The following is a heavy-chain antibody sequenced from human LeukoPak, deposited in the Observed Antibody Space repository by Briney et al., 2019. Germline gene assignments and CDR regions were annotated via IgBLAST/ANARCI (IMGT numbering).Heavy chain of an antibody. Sequence: SETLSLTCAVSGGSISGFYWSWIRQPPGKGLEWIGYVSHSGSTNYNPSLKSRVTMSMDTSNNQFSLKLSSVTAADTAVYYCARGFGFTSVWYQDHDGFDIWGQGTMVTVSS. J-gene: IGHJ3*02. D-gene: IGHD6-19*01. CDR2: VSHSGST. CDR1: GGSISGFY. CDR3: ARGFGFTSVWYQDHDGFDI. V-gene: IGHV4-59*01.